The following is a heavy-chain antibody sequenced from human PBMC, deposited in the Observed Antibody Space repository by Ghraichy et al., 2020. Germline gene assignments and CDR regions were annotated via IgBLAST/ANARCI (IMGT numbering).Heavy chain of an antibody. V-gene: IGHV4-61*03. D-gene: IGHD2-2*01. Sequence: SETLSLTCTVSGGSINISGYYRSWIRQPPGKGLECIGYIYDSGSTKYNPSLKSRVTISVDTSKNHFSLKLTSVTAADTAVYYCARGYSSTLMNWFDPWGQGTLVTVSS. CDR3: ARGYSSTLMNWFDP. CDR2: IYDSGST. CDR1: GGSINISGYY. J-gene: IGHJ5*02.